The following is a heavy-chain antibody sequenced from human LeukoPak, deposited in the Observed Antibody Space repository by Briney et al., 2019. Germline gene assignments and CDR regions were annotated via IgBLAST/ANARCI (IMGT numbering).Heavy chain of an antibody. J-gene: IGHJ4*02. CDR3: ARGMDYGGNPTWVC. CDR2: INPNSGGT. Sequence: GASVKVSCKASGYTFTGYYMHWVRQAPGQGLEWMGWINPNSGGTNYAQKFQGRVTMTRDTSISTAYMELSRLRSDDTAVYYCARGMDYGGNPTWVCWGQGTLVTVSS. V-gene: IGHV1-2*02. D-gene: IGHD4-23*01. CDR1: GYTFTGYY.